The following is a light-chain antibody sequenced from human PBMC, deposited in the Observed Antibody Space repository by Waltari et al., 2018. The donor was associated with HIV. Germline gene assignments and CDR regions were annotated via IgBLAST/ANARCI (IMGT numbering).Light chain of an antibody. J-gene: IGLJ3*02. V-gene: IGLV1-47*01. Sequence: QSVLTQPPSASGTPGQRVTISCSGSSSTIGRNYIHWYQQLPGTAPKLLIYRNNQRPSGVPDRFSGSKSGTSASLAISGLRSEDEADYSCAAWDDSLSGWVFGGGTKLTVL. CDR1: SSTIGRNY. CDR3: AAWDDSLSGWV. CDR2: RNN.